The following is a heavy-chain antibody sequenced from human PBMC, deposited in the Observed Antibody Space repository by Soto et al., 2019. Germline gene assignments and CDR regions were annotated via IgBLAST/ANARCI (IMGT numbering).Heavy chain of an antibody. J-gene: IGHJ4*02. CDR2: INPISGGT. CDR1: GYTFTGHH. D-gene: IGHD2-15*01. CDR3: AKDGRHCSGGSCPQGH. V-gene: IGHV1-2*02. Sequence: ASVKVSCKTSGYTFTGHHIHWVRQAPGQGLEWMGWINPISGGTKYREKFQGRVSITRDKSSSTAYMELSSLTSDDSAVYYCAKDGRHCSGGSCPQGHWGQGILVTVSS.